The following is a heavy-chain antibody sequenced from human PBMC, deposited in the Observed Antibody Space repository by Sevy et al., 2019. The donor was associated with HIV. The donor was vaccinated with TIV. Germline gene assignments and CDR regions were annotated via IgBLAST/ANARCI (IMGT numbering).Heavy chain of an antibody. CDR3: AQRIQTWFDP. J-gene: IGHJ5*02. V-gene: IGHV4-4*02. CDR1: GVSISTNNW. CDR2: IHHSGRT. Sequence: SETLSLTCDVSGVSISTNNWWTWVRQSPGKGLEWIGEIHHSGRTNHNPSLKSRVTMSVDTSKKQFSLKLNSVTAADTAVYYSAQRIQTWFDPWGQGTLVTVSS.